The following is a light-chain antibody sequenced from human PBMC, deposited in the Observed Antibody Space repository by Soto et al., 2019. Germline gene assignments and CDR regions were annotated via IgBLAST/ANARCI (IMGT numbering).Light chain of an antibody. V-gene: IGKV3-11*01. Sequence: IVLTQSPATLSLSPVERATLSCTASQSVSSYLALYQQKPGQAPRLLIYDASNRATGIPDRFSGSGSGTGFTLKISRVEAEDVGVYYCMKRIDFPLTFGGGTKVDIK. CDR2: DAS. J-gene: IGKJ4*01. CDR3: MKRIDFPLT. CDR1: QSVSSY.